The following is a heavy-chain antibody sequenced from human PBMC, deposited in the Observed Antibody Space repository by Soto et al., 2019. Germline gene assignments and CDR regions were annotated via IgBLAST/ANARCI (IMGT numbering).Heavy chain of an antibody. CDR1: GFTFSSYW. CDR3: AKAGGQIAARYFDY. CDR2: IKQDGSEK. J-gene: IGHJ4*02. Sequence: EVQLVESGGGLVQPGGSLRLSCAASGFTFSSYWMSWVRQAPGKGLEWVANIKQDGSEKYYVDSVKGRFTISRDNAKNLLYLQVNSLRAEDTAVYYCAKAGGQIAARYFDYWGQGTLVTVSS. D-gene: IGHD6-6*01. V-gene: IGHV3-7*01.